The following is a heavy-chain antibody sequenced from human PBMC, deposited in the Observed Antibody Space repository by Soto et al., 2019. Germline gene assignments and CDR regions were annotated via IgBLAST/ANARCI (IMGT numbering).Heavy chain of an antibody. CDR2: ISGSGGST. CDR1: GFTFSSYA. D-gene: IGHD6-13*01. V-gene: IGHV3-23*01. Sequence: PGGSLRLSCAASGFTFSSYAMSWVRQAPGKGLEWVSAISGSGGSTYYADSVKGRFTISRDNSKNTLYLQLNSLRAEDTAVYYCAKDSRQQLSEVWFDPWGQGTLVTVSS. J-gene: IGHJ5*02. CDR3: AKDSRQQLSEVWFDP.